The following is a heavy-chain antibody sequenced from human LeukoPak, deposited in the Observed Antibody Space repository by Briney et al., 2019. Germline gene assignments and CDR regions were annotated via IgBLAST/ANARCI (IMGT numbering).Heavy chain of an antibody. D-gene: IGHD1-26*01. Sequence: SETLSLTCTVSGGSISSYYWSWIRQPPGKGLEWIGYIYYSGSTNYNPSLKSRVTISVDTSKNQFSLKLSSVTAADTAVYYCARAHQARIVGATYFQHWGQGTLVTVSS. CDR1: GGSISSYY. J-gene: IGHJ1*01. V-gene: IGHV4-59*01. CDR2: IYYSGST. CDR3: ARAHQARIVGATYFQH.